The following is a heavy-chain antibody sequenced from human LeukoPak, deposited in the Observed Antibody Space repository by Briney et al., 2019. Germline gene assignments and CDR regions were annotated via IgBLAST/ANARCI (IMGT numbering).Heavy chain of an antibody. Sequence: ASVKVSCKASGGTFSSYAISWVRQAPGQGLEWMGGIIPISGIANYAQKFQGRVTITADKSTSTAYMELSSLRSEDTAVYYCARDSSSDASDIWGQGTMVTVSS. CDR3: ARDSSSDASDI. D-gene: IGHD6-6*01. V-gene: IGHV1-69*10. CDR1: GGTFSSYA. CDR2: IIPISGIA. J-gene: IGHJ3*02.